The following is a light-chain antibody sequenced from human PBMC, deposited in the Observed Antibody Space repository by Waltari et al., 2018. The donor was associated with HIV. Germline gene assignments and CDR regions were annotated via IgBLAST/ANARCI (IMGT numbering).Light chain of an antibody. Sequence: QSVLTQPPSASGTPGQRVTISCSGSNSNIGSKDVYWFQHLPGTAPKLLIYRTKRRGSGVPARFSGSKSGTSAALAISGRRSDDEADYYCAAWDDTLSSYVFGTGTTVTV. CDR1: NSNIGSKD. J-gene: IGLJ1*01. CDR3: AAWDDTLSSYV. CDR2: RTK. V-gene: IGLV1-47*01.